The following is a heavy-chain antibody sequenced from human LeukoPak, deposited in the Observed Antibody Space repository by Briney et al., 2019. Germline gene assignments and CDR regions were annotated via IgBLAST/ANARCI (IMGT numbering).Heavy chain of an antibody. CDR2: IYYSGSI. Sequence: SETLFLICTVSGASISSYYWSWIRQPPGKGLEWIGDIYYSGSIKYNPSLKSRVTMSVGTSKNQFSLKLSSVTAADTAIYYCARENPSGYYNRPIDYWGQGTLVTVSS. D-gene: IGHD3-22*01. V-gene: IGHV4-59*13. CDR3: ARENPSGYYNRPIDY. CDR1: GASISSYY. J-gene: IGHJ4*02.